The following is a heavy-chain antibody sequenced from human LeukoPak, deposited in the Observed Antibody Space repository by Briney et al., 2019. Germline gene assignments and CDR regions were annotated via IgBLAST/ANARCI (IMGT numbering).Heavy chain of an antibody. CDR2: INPNSGGT. V-gene: IGHV1-2*02. Sequence: ASVTVSCKASGYTFTGYYMHWVRQAPGQGLEWMGWINPNSGGTNYAQKFQGRVTMTRDTSISTAYMELSRLRSDDTAVYYCARIRGYSYGDNWFDHWGQGTLVTVSS. J-gene: IGHJ5*02. CDR3: ARIRGYSYGDNWFDH. D-gene: IGHD5-18*01. CDR1: GYTFTGYY.